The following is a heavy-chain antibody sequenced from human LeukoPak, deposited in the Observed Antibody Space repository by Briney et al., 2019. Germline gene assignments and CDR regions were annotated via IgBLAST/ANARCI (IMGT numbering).Heavy chain of an antibody. CDR3: ARVNLRGSQYDWFDP. CDR2: ITPIIDSA. D-gene: IGHD1-26*01. J-gene: IGHJ5*02. CDR1: GGTLTSHT. V-gene: IGHV1-69*08. Sequence: SEKVSCKASGGTLTSHTFSWVRQAPGQGLEWMGRITPIIDSAKYAENFQDRVTITADKSTSTVYMELSSLRSEDTAVYFCARVNLRGSQYDWFDPWGQGTLVTVSS.